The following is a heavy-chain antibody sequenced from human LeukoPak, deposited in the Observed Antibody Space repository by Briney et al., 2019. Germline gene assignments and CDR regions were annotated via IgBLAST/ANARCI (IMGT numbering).Heavy chain of an antibody. CDR3: ARDQYRGTTVVTPGPFDI. CDR2: ISSNGGST. J-gene: IGHJ3*02. D-gene: IGHD4-23*01. V-gene: IGHV3-64*01. CDR1: GFTFSSYA. Sequence: GGSLRLSCAASGFTFSSYAMHWVRQAPGKGLEYVSAISSNGGSTYYAHSVKGRFTISRDNSKNTLYLQMGSLRAEDMAVYYCARDQYRGTTVVTPGPFDIWGQGTMVTVSS.